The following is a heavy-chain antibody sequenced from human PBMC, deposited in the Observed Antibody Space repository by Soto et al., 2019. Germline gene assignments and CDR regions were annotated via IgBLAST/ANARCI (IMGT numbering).Heavy chain of an antibody. V-gene: IGHV3-48*03. CDR1: GFTFSSYE. CDR3: ARDFDRVYFDY. D-gene: IGHD3-9*01. Sequence: GGSLRLSCAASGFTFSSYEMNWVRQAPGKGLEWVSYISSSGSTIYYADSVKGRFTISRDNAKNSLYLQMNSLRAEDTAVYYCARDFDRVYFDYWGQGTLVAVSS. CDR2: ISSSGSTI. J-gene: IGHJ4*02.